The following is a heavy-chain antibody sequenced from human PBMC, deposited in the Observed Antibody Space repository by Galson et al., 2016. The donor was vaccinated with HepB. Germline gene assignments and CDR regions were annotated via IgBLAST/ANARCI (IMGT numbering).Heavy chain of an antibody. J-gene: IGHJ6*03. V-gene: IGHV3-11*06. Sequence: SLRLSCAASGFTFSDYYMSWIRQAPGKGLEWVSYISSSSTYRNYADSVRGRFTISRDNAKNSLYLEMNSLRVDDSAIYYCARGSGSGSSRFRFYFYMDMWGKGTTVTVSS. CDR1: GFTFSDYY. CDR3: ARGSGSGSSRFRFYFYMDM. CDR2: ISSSSTYR. D-gene: IGHD3-10*01.